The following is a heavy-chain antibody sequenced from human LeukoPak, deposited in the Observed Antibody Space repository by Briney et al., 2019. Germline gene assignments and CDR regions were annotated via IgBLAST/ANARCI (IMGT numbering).Heavy chain of an antibody. J-gene: IGHJ6*03. CDR2: ISCDGSNK. CDR3: ARARIDYYYYYMDV. D-gene: IGHD2-15*01. CDR1: GFTFSSYA. Sequence: GGSLRLSCAASGFTFSSYAMHWVRQAPGKGLEWVAVISCDGSNKYYADSVKGRFTISRDNSKNTLYLQMNSLRAEDTAVYYCARARIDYYYYYMDVWGKGATVTVSS. V-gene: IGHV3-30-3*01.